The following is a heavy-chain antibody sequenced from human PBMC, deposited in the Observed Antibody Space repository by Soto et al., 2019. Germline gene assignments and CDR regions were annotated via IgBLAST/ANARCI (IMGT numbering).Heavy chain of an antibody. CDR1: GYTFTSYG. V-gene: IGHV1-18*01. Sequence: ASVKVSCKASGYTFTSYGSSWVRQAPGQGLEWMGWISAYNGNTNYAQKLQGRVTMTTDTSTSTAYMELRSLRSDDTAVYYCARDYGDYVLGYYYYYGMDVWGQGTTVTVSS. D-gene: IGHD4-17*01. J-gene: IGHJ6*02. CDR3: ARDYGDYVLGYYYYYGMDV. CDR2: ISAYNGNT.